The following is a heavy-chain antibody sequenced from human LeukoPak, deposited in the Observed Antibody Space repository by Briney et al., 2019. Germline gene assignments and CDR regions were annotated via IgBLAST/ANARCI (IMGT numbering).Heavy chain of an antibody. CDR2: ISAYNGNT. V-gene: IGHV1-18*01. CDR1: GYTFTSYG. CDR3: ARGDYDILTGQTPTLLDY. Sequence: ASVKVSCKASGYTFTSYGISWVRQAPGQGLEWMGWISAYNGNTNYAQKLQGRVTMTTDTSTSTAYMELRSLRSDDTAVYYCARGDYDILTGQTPTLLDYWGQGTLATVSS. J-gene: IGHJ4*02. D-gene: IGHD3-9*01.